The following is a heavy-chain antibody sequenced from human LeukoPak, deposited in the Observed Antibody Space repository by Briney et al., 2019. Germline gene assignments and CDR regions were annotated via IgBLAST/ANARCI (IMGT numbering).Heavy chain of an antibody. CDR2: MSGSEI. CDR3: ARDPNRGGRFGEFDF. CDR1: GFTFNSYA. V-gene: IGHV3-23*01. D-gene: IGHD3-10*01. J-gene: IGHJ4*02. Sequence: GSLRLSCAASGFTFNSYAMTWVRQAPGKGLEWVSAMSGSEIHYADSTKGRFTISRDNSKNTLYLQMDSLKPEDSAVYYCARDPNRGGRFGEFDFWGQGTLVTVSS.